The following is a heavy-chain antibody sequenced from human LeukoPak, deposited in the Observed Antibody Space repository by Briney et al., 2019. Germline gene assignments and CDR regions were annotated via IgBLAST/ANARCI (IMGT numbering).Heavy chain of an antibody. D-gene: IGHD5-18*01. V-gene: IGHV1-46*01. CDR3: ARNRIQLWFNEAKRAFDI. CDR2: IDPSGGST. J-gene: IGHJ3*02. Sequence: PRASVKVSCKASGYTFTSYYMHWVRQAPGQGLEWMGIIDPSGGSTSYAQKFQGRVTMTRDTSTSTVYMELSSLRSEDTAVYYCARNRIQLWFNEAKRAFDIWGQGTMVTVSS. CDR1: GYTFTSYY.